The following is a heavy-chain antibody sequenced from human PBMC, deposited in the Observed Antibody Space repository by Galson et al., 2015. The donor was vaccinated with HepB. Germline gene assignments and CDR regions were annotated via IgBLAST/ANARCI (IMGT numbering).Heavy chain of an antibody. CDR3: AKAAAEDYGSGSYYALWYFDL. CDR2: ISWNSGSI. D-gene: IGHD3-10*01. V-gene: IGHV3-9*01. CDR1: GFTFDDYA. J-gene: IGHJ2*01. Sequence: SLRLSCAASGFTFDDYAMHWVRQAPGKGLEWVSGISWNSGSIGYADSVKGRFTISRDNAKNSLYLQMNSLRAEDTALYYCAKAAAEDYGSGSYYALWYFDLWGRGTLVTVSS.